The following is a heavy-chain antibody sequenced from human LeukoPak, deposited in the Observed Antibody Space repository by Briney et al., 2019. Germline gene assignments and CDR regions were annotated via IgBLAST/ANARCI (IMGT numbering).Heavy chain of an antibody. CDR2: INAGNGNT. Sequence: GASVKVSCKASGYTFTSYAMRWVRQAPGQRLEWMGWINAGNGNTKYSQKFQGRVTITRDTSASTAYMELSSLRSEDTAVYYCARPASSLLGWDTLYYYYGMDVWGQGTTVTVSS. J-gene: IGHJ6*02. D-gene: IGHD6-19*01. V-gene: IGHV1-3*01. CDR1: GYTFTSYA. CDR3: ARPASSLLGWDTLYYYYGMDV.